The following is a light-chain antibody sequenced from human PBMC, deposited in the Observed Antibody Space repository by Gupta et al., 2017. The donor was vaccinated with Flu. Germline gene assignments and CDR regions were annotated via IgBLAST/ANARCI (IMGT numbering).Light chain of an antibody. CDR3: RHQKNSPWT. Sequence: PSSLSASVGDRVTITCRASQEIRNDLAWYQQKPGNAPKRLIYTASSLQSGVPSRFSGSGSGTEFVLTITSLQPEEFATYYCRHQKNSPWTFGQGTKVDIK. CDR1: QEIRND. V-gene: IGKV1-17*01. J-gene: IGKJ1*01. CDR2: TAS.